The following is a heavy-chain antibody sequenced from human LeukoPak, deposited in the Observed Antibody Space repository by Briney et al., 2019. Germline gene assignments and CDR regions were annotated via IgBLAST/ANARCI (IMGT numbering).Heavy chain of an antibody. V-gene: IGHV4-31*03. Sequence: PSETLSLTCTVSGGSISSGGYYWSWIRQHPGKGLEWIGYIYYSGSTYYNPSLKSRVTISVDTSKNQFSLKLSSVTAADTAVYYCARSPRAYGSGSALIDYWGQGTLVTVSS. J-gene: IGHJ4*02. CDR1: GGSISSGGYY. CDR2: IYYSGST. CDR3: ARSPRAYGSGSALIDY. D-gene: IGHD3-10*01.